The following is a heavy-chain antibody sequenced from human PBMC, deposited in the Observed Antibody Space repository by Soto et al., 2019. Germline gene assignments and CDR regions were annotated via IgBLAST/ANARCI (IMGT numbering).Heavy chain of an antibody. J-gene: IGHJ6*02. CDR3: ARDGDYGDEYRGGYYYGLDV. D-gene: IGHD4-17*01. Sequence: QVQLVQSGAEVKKPGASVKVSCKASGGTFSSYAISWVRQAPGHGLEWMGGIIPVFGTANYAQKFQCRVTTTADKCTRTAYIELSSLRADDTAVYYCARDGDYGDEYRGGYYYGLDVWGHGATVTVS. CDR1: GGTFSSYA. CDR2: IIPVFGTA. V-gene: IGHV1-69*06.